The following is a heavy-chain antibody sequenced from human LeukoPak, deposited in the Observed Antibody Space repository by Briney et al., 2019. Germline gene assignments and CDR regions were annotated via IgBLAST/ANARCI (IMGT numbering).Heavy chain of an antibody. CDR2: ISGSGGST. Sequence: GGSLRLSCAASGFTFSSYGMSWVRQAPGKGLEWVSGISGSGGSTYYADSVKGRFTIPRDNSKNMLYLQMNSLRAEDTAIYYCARDERLLSFLKWGQGTLVTVSS. CDR1: GFTFSSYG. CDR3: ARDERLLSFLK. D-gene: IGHD3-3*01. J-gene: IGHJ4*02. V-gene: IGHV3-23*01.